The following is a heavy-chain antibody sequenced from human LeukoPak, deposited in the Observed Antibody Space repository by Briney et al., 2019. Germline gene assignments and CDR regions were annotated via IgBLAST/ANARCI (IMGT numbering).Heavy chain of an antibody. Sequence: GGSLRLSCATSGFTFSSYAMSWVRQAPGKGLEWVSAISGSGGSTYYADSVKGRFTISRDNSKNTLYLQMNSLRAEDTAVYYCAKDRVHEDNWNDGDYWGQGTLVTVSS. CDR1: GFTFSSYA. D-gene: IGHD1-1*01. V-gene: IGHV3-23*01. J-gene: IGHJ4*02. CDR2: ISGSGGST. CDR3: AKDRVHEDNWNDGDY.